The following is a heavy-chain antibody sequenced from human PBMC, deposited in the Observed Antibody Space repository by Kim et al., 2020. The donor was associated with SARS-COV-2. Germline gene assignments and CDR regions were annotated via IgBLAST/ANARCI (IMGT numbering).Heavy chain of an antibody. CDR2: INHSGST. V-gene: IGHV4-34*01. CDR3: ARGPDILTGSPYGTYYYYGMDV. D-gene: IGHD3-9*01. J-gene: IGHJ6*02. Sequence: SQTLSLTCAVYGGSFSGYYWSWIRQPPGKGLEWIGEINHSGSTNYNPSLKSRVTISVDTSKNQFSLKLSSVTAADTAVYYCARGPDILTGSPYGTYYYYGMDVWGQGTTVTVSS. CDR1: GGSFSGYY.